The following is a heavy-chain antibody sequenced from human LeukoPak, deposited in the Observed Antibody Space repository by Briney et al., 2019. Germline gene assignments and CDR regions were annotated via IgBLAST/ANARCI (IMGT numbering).Heavy chain of an antibody. D-gene: IGHD6-19*01. V-gene: IGHV3-30*03. Sequence: GGSLRLSCAASGFTFNTYGMHWVRQAPGKGLEWVAVISHDGGNKYYADSVKGRFTISRDNSKNTLYLQMNGLRAEETAMYYCATPYTSGWSLYFDNWGQGTLVTVSS. CDR1: GFTFNTYG. CDR2: ISHDGGNK. CDR3: ATPYTSGWSLYFDN. J-gene: IGHJ4*02.